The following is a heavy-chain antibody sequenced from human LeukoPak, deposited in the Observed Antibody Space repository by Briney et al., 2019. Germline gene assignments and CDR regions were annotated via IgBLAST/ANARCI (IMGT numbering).Heavy chain of an antibody. V-gene: IGHV1-46*01. J-gene: IGHJ4*02. D-gene: IGHD2-8*01. CDR1: GYTFTSYY. CDR2: INPSGGST. CDR3: AREDCTNGVCYGGTVDY. Sequence: GASVKVSCKASGYTFTSYYMHWVRQAPGQGLEWMGIINPSGGSTSYAQKFQGRVTMTRDTSTSTVYMELSSPRSEDTAVYYCAREDCTNGVCYGGTVDYWGQGTLVTVSS.